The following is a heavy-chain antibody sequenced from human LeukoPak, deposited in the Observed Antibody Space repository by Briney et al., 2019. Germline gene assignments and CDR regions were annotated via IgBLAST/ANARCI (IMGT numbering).Heavy chain of an antibody. V-gene: IGHV3-7*01. CDR2: IKQDGSEK. D-gene: IGHD4-17*01. CDR3: ARKNYGDYEPFFDY. Sequence: GGSLRLSCAASGFTFSSYWMSWVCQAPGKGLEWVANIKQDGSEKYYVDSVKGRFTISRDNAKNSLYLQMNSLRAEDTAVYYCARKNYGDYEPFFDYWGQGTLVTVSS. CDR1: GFTFSSYW. J-gene: IGHJ4*02.